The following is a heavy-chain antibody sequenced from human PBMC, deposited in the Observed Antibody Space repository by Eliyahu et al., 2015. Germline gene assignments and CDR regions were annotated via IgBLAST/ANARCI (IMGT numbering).Heavy chain of an antibody. CDR2: ISGSGGST. V-gene: IGHV3-23*01. Sequence: EVQLLESGGGLVQPGGSLRLSCAASGFPFSSYAMSWVRQAPGKGLEWVSAISGSGGSTYYADSVKGRFTISRDNSKNTLYLQMNSLRAEDTAVYYCAKGSFGYSWFDPWGQGTLVTVSS. J-gene: IGHJ5*02. CDR3: AKGSFGYSWFDP. D-gene: IGHD3-10*01. CDR1: GFPFSSYA.